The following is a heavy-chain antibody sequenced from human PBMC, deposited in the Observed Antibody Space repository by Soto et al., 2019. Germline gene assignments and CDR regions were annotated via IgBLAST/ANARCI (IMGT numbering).Heavy chain of an antibody. Sequence: EAQLGESGGGLVQPGGSLRLSCTGSGIDLSIYWMHWVRQAPGKGLVWVSRINPASTTISYADSVKGRFTISRDNAENTLFLHMNSLSAEDTGVYYCTKDTFGGRDSWGQGTLVTVSS. V-gene: IGHV3-74*01. D-gene: IGHD2-15*01. CDR1: GIDLSIYW. CDR3: TKDTFGGRDS. CDR2: INPASTTI. J-gene: IGHJ4*02.